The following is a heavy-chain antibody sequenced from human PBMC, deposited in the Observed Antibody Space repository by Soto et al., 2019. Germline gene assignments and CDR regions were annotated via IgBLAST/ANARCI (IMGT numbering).Heavy chain of an antibody. D-gene: IGHD1-1*01. CDR3: ARDRDGYNSFDY. CDR1: GFTFSSYS. CDR2: ISSSSSYI. V-gene: IGHV3-21*01. Sequence: GGSLRLSCAASGFTFSSYSMNWVRQAPGKGLEWVSSISSSSSYIYYADSVKGRFTISRDNAKNSLYLQMSSLRAEDTAVYYCARDRDGYNSFDYWGQGTLVTVSS. J-gene: IGHJ4*02.